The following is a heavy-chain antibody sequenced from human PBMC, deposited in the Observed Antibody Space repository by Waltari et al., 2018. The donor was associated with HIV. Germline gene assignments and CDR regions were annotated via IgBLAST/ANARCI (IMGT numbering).Heavy chain of an antibody. J-gene: IGHJ6*01. D-gene: IGHD6-19*01. CDR1: GGSFSGYS. Sequence: QVHLEQWGTGLLRPSETLSLTCAVYGGSFSGYSWSWSRQSPGRGLEWIGEVNHVGRTNYSPSLKGRVTVSVDTSKNQFSLTMRSVTAADTAVYYCARDSAPGLAVDDDDGEFFYYGLDVWGQGTTVTVSS. CDR3: ARDSAPGLAVDDDDGEFFYYGLDV. CDR2: VNHVGRT. V-gene: IGHV4-34*01.